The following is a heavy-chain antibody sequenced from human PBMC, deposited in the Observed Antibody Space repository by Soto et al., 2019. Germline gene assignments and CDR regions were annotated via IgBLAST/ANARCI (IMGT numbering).Heavy chain of an antibody. J-gene: IGHJ4*02. CDR1: GGSISSYY. V-gene: IGHV4-59*01. Sequence: QVQLHESGPGLVKPSETMSLTCTVSGGSISSYYWGWMRQPPGKGLEWIGDIYYTWTTNYNPSLRGRVTIAITSKNQFSLNLSSVTAADTAVYYCAKSLFDGGGGLSADWGRGTLVTVSP. D-gene: IGHD2-21*01. CDR3: AKSLFDGGGGLSAD. CDR2: IYYTWTT.